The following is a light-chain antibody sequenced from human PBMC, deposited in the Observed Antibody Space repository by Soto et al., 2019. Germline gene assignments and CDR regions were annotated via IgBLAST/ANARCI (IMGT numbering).Light chain of an antibody. CDR2: EVS. CDR3: SSYTSSGTLV. Sequence: QSALTQPASVSGSPGQSITVSCTGTSSDLGNYNYASWYQHHPGKAPKLMVYEVSNRPSGVSNRFSGSKSGNTASLTISGLQVEDEAEYYCSSYTSSGTLVFGAGTKVTVL. V-gene: IGLV2-14*01. CDR1: SSDLGNYNY. J-gene: IGLJ1*01.